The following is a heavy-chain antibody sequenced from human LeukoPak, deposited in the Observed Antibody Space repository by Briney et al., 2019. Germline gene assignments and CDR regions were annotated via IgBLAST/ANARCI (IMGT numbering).Heavy chain of an antibody. CDR1: GGSFSGYY. V-gene: IGHV4-34*01. J-gene: IGHJ4*02. CDR2: INHSGST. Sequence: PSETLSLTCAVYGGSFSGYYWSWIRQPPGKGLEWIGEINHSGSTSYNPSLKSRVTISVDTSKNQFSLKLSSVTAADTAVYYCARGRGDFGRRLFDYWGQGTLVTVSS. D-gene: IGHD4-17*01. CDR3: ARGRGDFGRRLFDY.